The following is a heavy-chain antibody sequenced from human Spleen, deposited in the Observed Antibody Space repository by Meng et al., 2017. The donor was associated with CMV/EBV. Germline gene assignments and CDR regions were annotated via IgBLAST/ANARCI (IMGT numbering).Heavy chain of an antibody. CDR2: VPSGYST. CDR1: GFTFSSFA. V-gene: IGHV3-NL1*01. D-gene: IGHD3-22*01. CDR3: AREYRLKYDSSGFDF. Sequence: SGFTFSSFALSWVRQAPGKGLEWVSVVPSGYSTNYADSVKGRFTISRDNAKNTLYLQMNSLGAEDTAVYYCAREYRLKYDSSGFDFWGQGTLVTVSS. J-gene: IGHJ4*02.